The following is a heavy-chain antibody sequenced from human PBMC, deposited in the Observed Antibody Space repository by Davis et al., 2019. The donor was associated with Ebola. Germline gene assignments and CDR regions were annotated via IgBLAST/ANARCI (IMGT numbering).Heavy chain of an antibody. V-gene: IGHV4-59*12. J-gene: IGHJ3*02. Sequence: MPSETLSLTCTVSGGSISSYYWSWIRQPPGKGLEWIGYIYYSGSTNYNPSLKSRVTISVDTSKNQFSLNLRSLTAADTAVYYCAKGPLACSTGTCYSAFDIWGQGTTVTVSS. CDR3: AKGPLACSTGTCYSAFDI. CDR2: IYYSGST. CDR1: GGSISSYY. D-gene: IGHD2-15*01.